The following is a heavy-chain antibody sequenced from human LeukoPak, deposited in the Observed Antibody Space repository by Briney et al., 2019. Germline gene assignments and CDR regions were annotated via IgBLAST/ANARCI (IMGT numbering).Heavy chain of an antibody. CDR2: IKQDGSEK. Sequence: GGSLRLSCAASGFTFSSYWMSWVRQAPGKGLEWVANIKQDGSEKYYVDSVKGRFTISRDNAKNSLYLQMNSLRAEDTAVFYCARDERENYDFWSGYYKNWGQGTLVTVSS. J-gene: IGHJ4*02. D-gene: IGHD3-3*01. CDR3: ARDERENYDFWSGYYKN. CDR1: GFTFSSYW. V-gene: IGHV3-7*01.